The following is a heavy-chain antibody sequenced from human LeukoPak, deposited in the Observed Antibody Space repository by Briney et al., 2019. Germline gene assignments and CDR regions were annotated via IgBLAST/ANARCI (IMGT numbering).Heavy chain of an antibody. CDR1: GYTFTSNY. J-gene: IGHJ6*03. D-gene: IGHD3-22*01. V-gene: IGHV1-46*01. CDR3: ARGRVTMIVVVITDYYMDV. CDR2: ISPSGGST. Sequence: GASVKVSCKAFGYTFTSNYMHWVRQAPGQGPEWMGVISPSGGSTTYAQKFQGRVTMTRNTSISTAYMELSSLRSEDTAVYYCARGRVTMIVVVITDYYMDVWGKGTTVTISS.